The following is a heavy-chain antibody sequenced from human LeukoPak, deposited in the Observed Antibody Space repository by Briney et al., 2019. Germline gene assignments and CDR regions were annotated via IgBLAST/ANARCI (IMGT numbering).Heavy chain of an antibody. CDR1: GFTFSSYA. D-gene: IGHD6-19*01. CDR2: ISGSGGST. Sequence: GGSLRLSCAASGFTFSSYAMSWVRQAPGKGLEWVSAISGSGGSTYYADSVKGRFTISRDNSKNTLYLQMNSLRAEDTAVYYCAKSGGGQAPLGCYYMDVWGKGTTVTVSS. J-gene: IGHJ6*03. V-gene: IGHV3-23*01. CDR3: AKSGGGQAPLGCYYMDV.